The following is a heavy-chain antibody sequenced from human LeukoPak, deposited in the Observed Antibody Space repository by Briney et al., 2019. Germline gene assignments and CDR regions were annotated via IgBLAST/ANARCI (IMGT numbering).Heavy chain of an antibody. V-gene: IGHV3-30*04. D-gene: IGHD6-13*01. CDR3: ARDVSGYTGDGFDP. J-gene: IGHJ5*02. CDR2: ISYDGSNK. Sequence: GGSLRLSCAASGFTFSSYAMHWVRQAPGKGLEWVAVISYDGSNKYYADSVKGRFTISRDNAKNSLYLQMNSLRDEDTAVYYCARDVSGYTGDGFDPWGQGTLVTVSS. CDR1: GFTFSSYA.